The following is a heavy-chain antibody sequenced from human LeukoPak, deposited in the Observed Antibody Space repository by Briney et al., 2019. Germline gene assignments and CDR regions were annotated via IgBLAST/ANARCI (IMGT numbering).Heavy chain of an antibody. Sequence: SETLSLTCTVSGGSISSYYWSWIRQPPGKGLEWIGYIYNSGSTNYNPSLKSRVTISVDTSKNQFSLKLSSVTAADTAVYYCARLTRAAPYFDYWGQGTLVTVSS. CDR3: ARLTRAAPYFDY. CDR1: GGSISSYY. CDR2: IYNSGST. D-gene: IGHD1/OR15-1a*01. J-gene: IGHJ4*02. V-gene: IGHV4-4*09.